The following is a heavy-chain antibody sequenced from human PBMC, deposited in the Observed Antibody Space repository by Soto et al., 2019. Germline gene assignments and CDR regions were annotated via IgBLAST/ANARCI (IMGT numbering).Heavy chain of an antibody. D-gene: IGHD1-20*01. CDR2: IYYSGST. Sequence: ETLSLTCTVSGGSISSYYWSWIRQPPGKGLEWIGYIYYSGSTNYNPSLKSRVTISVDTSKSQFSLKLSSVTAADTAVYYCARVSKRQFITRDVSYYYYGMDVWGQGTTVTISS. V-gene: IGHV4-59*01. CDR1: GGSISSYY. CDR3: ARVSKRQFITRDVSYYYYGMDV. J-gene: IGHJ6*02.